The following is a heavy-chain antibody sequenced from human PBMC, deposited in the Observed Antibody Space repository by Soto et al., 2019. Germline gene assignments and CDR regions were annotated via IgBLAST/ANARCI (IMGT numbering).Heavy chain of an antibody. CDR3: ARYSSEFIGKNYFDP. V-gene: IGHV4-39*01. Sequence: QLQLQESGPRLVKPSETLSLSCIVSGDSITSNTYDYWGWVRQPPGEGPEWIATIHDSGTTYYNPSLQSRTTISVDTSNNRFSLRLTSMTAADTAVYYCARYSSEFIGKNYFDPWGQGILVNVSS. CDR1: GDSITSNTYDY. D-gene: IGHD3-10*01. CDR2: IHDSGTT. J-gene: IGHJ5*02.